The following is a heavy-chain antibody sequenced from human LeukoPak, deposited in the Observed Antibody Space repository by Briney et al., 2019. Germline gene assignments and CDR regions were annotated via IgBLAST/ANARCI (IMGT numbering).Heavy chain of an antibody. CDR1: GFSFRSYA. V-gene: IGHV3-23*01. CDR3: ATLAVAGRGGDY. D-gene: IGHD6-19*01. J-gene: IGHJ4*02. Sequence: GGSLRLSCAASGFSFRSYAMSWVRQAPGTGREWVAAISGSGGSTYYADPEKGRFTISRDNSKNTLYPQMNSLRAEDTALYYCATLAVAGRGGDYWGEGTGVSVS. CDR2: ISGSGGST.